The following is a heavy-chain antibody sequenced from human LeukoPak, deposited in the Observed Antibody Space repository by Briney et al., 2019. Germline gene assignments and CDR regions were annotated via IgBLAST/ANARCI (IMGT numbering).Heavy chain of an antibody. D-gene: IGHD2-2*01. V-gene: IGHV3-21*01. CDR2: LSSSSSYI. J-gene: IGHJ4*02. CDR3: ARGIVVLGLDY. CDR1: GFTFSSYS. Sequence: GGSLRLSCEASGFTFSSYSMNWVRQAPGKGLEWVSSLSSSSSYIYYADSVKGRFTISRDNAKNSLYLQMNSLRAEDTAVYYCARGIVVLGLDYWGQGTLVTVSS.